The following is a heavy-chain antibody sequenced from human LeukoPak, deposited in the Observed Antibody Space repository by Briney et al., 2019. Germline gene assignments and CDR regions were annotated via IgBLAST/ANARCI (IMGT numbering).Heavy chain of an antibody. CDR3: VKEQAEFYFDY. D-gene: IGHD6-19*01. Sequence: PGGSLRLSCAASGFTFSRYGMHWVRQAPGQGPEWVAIISRDGTKDYYAESVKGRFSVSRDNSKNTLHLQMNSLRAEDTAVYYCVKEQAEFYFDYWGQGTLVSVSS. CDR1: GFTFSRYG. CDR2: ISRDGTKD. V-gene: IGHV3-30*18. J-gene: IGHJ4*02.